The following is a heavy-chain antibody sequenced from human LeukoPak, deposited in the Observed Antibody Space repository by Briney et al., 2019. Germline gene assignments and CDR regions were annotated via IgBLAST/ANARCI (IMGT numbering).Heavy chain of an antibody. CDR3: ASRDFWSGYYSHWFDP. Sequence: SQTLSLTCTVSGGSISSGDYYWSWIRQPPGKGLEWIGYIYYSGSTYYNPSLKSRVSISVDTSKNQFSLKLSSVTAADTAVYYCASRDFWSGYYSHWFDPWGQGTLVTVSS. D-gene: IGHD3-3*01. V-gene: IGHV4-30-4*08. CDR2: IYYSGST. J-gene: IGHJ5*02. CDR1: GGSISSGDYY.